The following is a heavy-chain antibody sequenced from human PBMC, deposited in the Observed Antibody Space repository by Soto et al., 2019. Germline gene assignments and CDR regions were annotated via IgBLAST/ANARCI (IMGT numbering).Heavy chain of an antibody. D-gene: IGHD5-12*01. J-gene: IGHJ6*02. CDR2: ISTYNGDT. V-gene: IGHV1-18*01. Sequence: ASVKVSCKASGYTFSNYGISWVRQAPGQGLEWMGWISTYNGDTNYAQTFQGRVTMTTDTSTSTVHMEVRSLRSDDTAVYYCAREGVAPYYYYGMDVWGQGTPLTVSS. CDR3: AREGVAPYYYYGMDV. CDR1: GYTFSNYG.